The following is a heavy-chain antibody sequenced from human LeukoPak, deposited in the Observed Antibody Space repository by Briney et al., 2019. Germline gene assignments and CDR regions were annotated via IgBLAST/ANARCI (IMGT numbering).Heavy chain of an antibody. CDR3: ARVFSGSYPHFAY. D-gene: IGHD1-26*01. CDR1: GFTFSDHY. V-gene: IGHV3-72*01. CDR2: TRNKANSYTT. Sequence: GGSLRLSCAASGFTFSDHYMAWVRQAPGKGLEWVGRTRNKANSYTTEYAASVKGRFTISRDDSKNSLYLQMNSLKTEDTAVYYCARVFSGSYPHFAYWGQGPLVTVSS. J-gene: IGHJ4*02.